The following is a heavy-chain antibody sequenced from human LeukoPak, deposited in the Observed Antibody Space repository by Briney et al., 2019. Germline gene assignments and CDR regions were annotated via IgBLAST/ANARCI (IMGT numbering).Heavy chain of an antibody. J-gene: IGHJ6*02. CDR2: ISSSSSYI. D-gene: IGHD3-10*01. Sequence: XGSLRLSCAASGFTFSSYSMNWVRQAPGKGLEWVSSISSSSSYIYYADSVKGRFTISRDNAKNSLYLQMNSLRAEDTAVYYCARELLRITMVRGVIITTYYGMDVWGQGTTVAVSS. V-gene: IGHV3-21*01. CDR3: ARELLRITMVRGVIITTYYGMDV. CDR1: GFTFSSYS.